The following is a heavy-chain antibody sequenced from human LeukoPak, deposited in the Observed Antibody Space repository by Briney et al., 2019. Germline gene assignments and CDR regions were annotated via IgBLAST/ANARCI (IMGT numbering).Heavy chain of an antibody. Sequence: GGSLRLSCAASGFTFSSYAMSWVRQAPGKGLEWVSAIYGSGGRTYYEDSVKGLFTISRDNNKNTLYLQMNGLSAEDTAVYDCASPHYDGHAWGQGTLVTVSS. CDR2: IYGSGGRT. D-gene: IGHD3-10*01. J-gene: IGHJ5*02. CDR1: GFTFSSYA. V-gene: IGHV3-23*01. CDR3: ASPHYDGHA.